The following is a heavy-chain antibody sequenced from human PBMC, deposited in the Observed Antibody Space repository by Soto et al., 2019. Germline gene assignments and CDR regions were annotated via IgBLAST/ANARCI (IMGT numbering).Heavy chain of an antibody. V-gene: IGHV4-59*01. CDR1: GGSISRYY. D-gene: IGHD6-19*01. J-gene: IGHJ4*02. CDR2: IHYSGSS. CDR3: ARVGGSGRYNFDN. Sequence: PSETLSLTCTVSGGSISRYYWSWIRQPPGKGLEWIGYIHYSGSSIYNPSLKSRVTIAVDTSKNQFSLKLSSVTAADTAVYYCARVGGSGRYNFDNGGQGTLVTVS.